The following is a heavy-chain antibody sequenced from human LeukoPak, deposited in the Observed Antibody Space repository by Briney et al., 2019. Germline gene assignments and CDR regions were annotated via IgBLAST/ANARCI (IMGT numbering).Heavy chain of an antibody. CDR1: GDSISSYY. J-gene: IGHJ4*02. D-gene: IGHD2-15*01. V-gene: IGHV4-39*02. CDR3: ARDRGSCSGGSCHSLGFDY. CDR2: IYYSGST. Sequence: PSETLSLTCTVSGDSISSYYWGWIRQPPGKGLEWIGTIYYSGSTYYNPSLKSRVTISVDTSKNQFSLQLNSVTPEDTAVYYCARDRGSCSGGSCHSLGFDYWGQGTLVTVSS.